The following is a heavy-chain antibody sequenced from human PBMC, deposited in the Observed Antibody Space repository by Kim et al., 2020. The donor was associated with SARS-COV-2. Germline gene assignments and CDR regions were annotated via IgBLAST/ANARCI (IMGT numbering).Heavy chain of an antibody. Sequence: GGSLRLSCAASGFTFSGSAMHWVRQASGKGLEWVGRIRSKANSYATAYAASVKGRFTISRDDSKNTAYLQMNSLKTEDTAVYYCTRHFVSYDFWGTSGMDVWGQGTTVTVSS. CDR1: GFTFSGSA. CDR2: IRSKANSYAT. J-gene: IGHJ6*02. D-gene: IGHD3-3*01. CDR3: TRHFVSYDFWGTSGMDV. V-gene: IGHV3-73*01.